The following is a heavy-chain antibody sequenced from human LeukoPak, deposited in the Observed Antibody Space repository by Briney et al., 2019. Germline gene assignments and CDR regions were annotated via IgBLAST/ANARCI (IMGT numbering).Heavy chain of an antibody. CDR1: GGTFSSYA. J-gene: IGHJ6*02. CDR2: NIPIFGTA. CDR3: ATGAAIRSYYYGMDV. V-gene: IGHV1-69*13. Sequence: SVKVSCKASGGTFSSYAISWVRQAPGQGLEWMGGNIPIFGTANYAQKSQGRVTITADESTSTAYMELSSLRSEDTAVYYCATGAAIRSYYYGMDVWGQGTTVTVSS. D-gene: IGHD2-21*01.